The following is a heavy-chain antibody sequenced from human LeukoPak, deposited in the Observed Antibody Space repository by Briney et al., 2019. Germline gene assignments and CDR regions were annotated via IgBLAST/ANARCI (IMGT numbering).Heavy chain of an antibody. Sequence: ASVKVSCKASGYTFTSYGISWVRQAPGQGLGWMGWISANNGNTNYAEKLQGRVTMTTDTSTRTAYMELRSLRSADTAVYYCARGYYDGSGYYVYWGQGTLVTVSS. J-gene: IGHJ4*02. V-gene: IGHV1-18*01. D-gene: IGHD3-22*01. CDR3: ARGYYDGSGYYVY. CDR2: ISANNGNT. CDR1: GYTFTSYG.